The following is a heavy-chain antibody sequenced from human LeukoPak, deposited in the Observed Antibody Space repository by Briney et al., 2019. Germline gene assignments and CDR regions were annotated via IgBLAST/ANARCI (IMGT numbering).Heavy chain of an antibody. CDR2: INANSGGT. D-gene: IGHD3-22*01. CDR1: GYTFTGHY. V-gene: IGHV1-2*02. CDR3: ATLPTYYYDSSDYPEIDY. Sequence: ASVKVSCKASGYTFTGHYMHWVRQAPGQGLEWMGWINANSGGTNYAQKFQGRVTMTRDTSISTAYMELSRLRSDDTAVYYCATLPTYYYDSSDYPEIDYWGQGTLVTVSS. J-gene: IGHJ4*02.